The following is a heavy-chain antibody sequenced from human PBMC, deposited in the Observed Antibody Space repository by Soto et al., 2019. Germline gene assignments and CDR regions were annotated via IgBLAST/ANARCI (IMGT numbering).Heavy chain of an antibody. V-gene: IGHV4-31*03. CDR2: IYYSGST. D-gene: IGHD3-16*01. Sequence: SETLSLTCTVSGGSISSGGYYWSWIRQHPGKGLEWIGYIYYSGSTYYNPSLKSRVTISVDTSKNHFSLKLSSVTAADTSVYYCARLLREPWGSFSFDSWGQGTLVTVSS. CDR3: ARLLREPWGSFSFDS. CDR1: GGSISSGGYY. J-gene: IGHJ4*02.